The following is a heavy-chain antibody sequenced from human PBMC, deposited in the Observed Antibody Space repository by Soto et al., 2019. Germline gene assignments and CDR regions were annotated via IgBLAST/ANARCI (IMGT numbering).Heavy chain of an antibody. D-gene: IGHD6-19*01. J-gene: IGHJ4*02. CDR2: ISSNGGST. V-gene: IGHV3-64D*08. Sequence: GGSLRLSCSASGFTFSSYAMHWVRQAPGKGLEYVSAISSNGGSTYYADSVKGRFTISRDNSKNTLYLQMSSLRAEDTAVYYCVRYSSGSFSSEKVDYWGQGTLVTVSS. CDR3: VRYSSGSFSSEKVDY. CDR1: GFTFSSYA.